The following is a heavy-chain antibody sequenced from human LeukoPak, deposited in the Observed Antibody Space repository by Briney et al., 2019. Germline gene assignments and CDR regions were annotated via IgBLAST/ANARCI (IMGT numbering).Heavy chain of an antibody. CDR1: GGSFSGYY. Sequence: PSETPSLTCAVYGGSFSGYYWSWIRQPPGKGLEWIREINHSGSTNYNPSLKSRVTISVDTSKNQFSLKLSSVTAADTAVYYCARGYYDFWSGYNRKLFDYWGQGTLVTVSS. CDR2: INHSGST. V-gene: IGHV4-34*01. D-gene: IGHD3-3*01. J-gene: IGHJ4*02. CDR3: ARGYYDFWSGYNRKLFDY.